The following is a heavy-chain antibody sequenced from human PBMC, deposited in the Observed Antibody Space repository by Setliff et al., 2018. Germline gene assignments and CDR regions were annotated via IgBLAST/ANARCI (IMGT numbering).Heavy chain of an antibody. Sequence: SETLSLTCAVSGFSISSGYYWGWIRQPPGKGLEFIGYVYYSGTTNYDPSLKSRVTISVDKSKNQFSLKLSSVTAADTAVYYCARMSGFLYMDVWGKGTTVTVSS. CDR1: GFSISSGYY. J-gene: IGHJ6*03. CDR3: ARMSGFLYMDV. V-gene: IGHV4-61*05. CDR2: VYYSGTT. D-gene: IGHD3-3*01.